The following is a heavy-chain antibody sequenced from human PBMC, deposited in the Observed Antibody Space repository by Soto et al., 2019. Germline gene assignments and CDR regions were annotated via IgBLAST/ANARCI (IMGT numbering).Heavy chain of an antibody. D-gene: IGHD5-12*01. CDR1: GGSVSSSSCY. Sequence: SETLSLTCTVSGGSVSSSSCYWAWIRQPPGKGLEWIGSIYYSGSTYYNPSLKSRVTISVDTSKNHFSLKLSSVTAADTAIYYCARHTAIYDYAFDYWGQGTLVTVSS. V-gene: IGHV4-39*01. CDR3: ARHTAIYDYAFDY. J-gene: IGHJ4*02. CDR2: IYYSGST.